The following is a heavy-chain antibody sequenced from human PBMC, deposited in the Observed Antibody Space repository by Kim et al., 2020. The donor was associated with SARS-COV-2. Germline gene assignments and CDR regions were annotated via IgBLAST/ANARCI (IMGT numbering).Heavy chain of an antibody. Sequence: SETLSLTCTVSGGSISSGGYYWSWIRQHPGKGLEWIGYIYYSGSTYYNPSLKSRVTISVDTSKNQFSLKLSSVTAADTAVYYCARGGAPGPDYYYYGMDVWGQGTTVTVSS. CDR3: ARGGAPGPDYYYYGMDV. V-gene: IGHV4-31*03. CDR2: IYYSGST. D-gene: IGHD1-26*01. J-gene: IGHJ6*02. CDR1: GGSISSGGYY.